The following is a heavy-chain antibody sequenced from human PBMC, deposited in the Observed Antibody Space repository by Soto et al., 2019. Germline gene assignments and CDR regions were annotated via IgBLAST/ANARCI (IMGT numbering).Heavy chain of an antibody. Sequence: GGSLRLSCAASGFTFSSYEMNWVRQAPGKGLEWVSYISSSGSTIYYADSVKGRFTISRDNAKNSLYLQMNSLRAEDTAVYYCARDGSVRSGSYYSFDIWGQGTMVTVSS. D-gene: IGHD1-26*01. CDR2: ISSSGSTI. V-gene: IGHV3-48*03. CDR1: GFTFSSYE. CDR3: ARDGSVRSGSYYSFDI. J-gene: IGHJ3*02.